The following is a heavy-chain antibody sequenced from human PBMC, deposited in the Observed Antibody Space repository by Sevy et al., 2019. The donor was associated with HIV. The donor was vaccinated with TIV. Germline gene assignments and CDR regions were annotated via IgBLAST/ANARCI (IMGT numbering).Heavy chain of an antibody. J-gene: IGHJ6*02. Sequence: GGSLRLSCAASGFTFSTYSMNWVRQVPGKGLEWVSYISSSSSTIYYADSVKGRFTISRDNAKNSLYLQMNSLRAEDTVMYYCAREGEDIVVVPAAMTQSYYYYYGMDVWGQGTTVTVSS. CDR3: AREGEDIVVVPAAMTQSYYYYYGMDV. CDR2: ISSSSSTI. V-gene: IGHV3-48*01. CDR1: GFTFSTYS. D-gene: IGHD2-2*01.